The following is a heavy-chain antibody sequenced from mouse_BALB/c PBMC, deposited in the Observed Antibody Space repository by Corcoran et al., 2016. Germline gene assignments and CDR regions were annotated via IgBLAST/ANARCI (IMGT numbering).Heavy chain of an antibody. Sequence: EVQLKQSGPELVKPGASVKISCKASGYTFTEYTMHWVKQSHGKSLEWIGGINPNNGGTSYNQKFKGKSTLTVDKSSSTAYMELRSLTSEDSAVYYCAIYYGSSYWYFDVWGAGTTVTVSS. V-gene: IGHV1-18*01. J-gene: IGHJ1*01. CDR3: AIYYGSSYWYFDV. CDR2: INPNNGGT. D-gene: IGHD1-1*01. CDR1: GYTFTEYT.